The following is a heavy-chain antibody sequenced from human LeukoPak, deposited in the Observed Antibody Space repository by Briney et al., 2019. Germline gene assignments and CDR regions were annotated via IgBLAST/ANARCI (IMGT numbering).Heavy chain of an antibody. V-gene: IGHV3-53*01. J-gene: IGHJ4*02. CDR2: IYSGGST. Sequence: GGSLRLSCAASGFTVSSNYMSWVRQAPGKGLEWVSVIYSGGSTYYADSVKGRFTISRDNSKNTLYLQMNSLRAADTAVYYCARDSGELSAIDYWGQGTLVTVSS. CDR3: ARDSGELSAIDY. CDR1: GFTVSSNY. D-gene: IGHD1-26*01.